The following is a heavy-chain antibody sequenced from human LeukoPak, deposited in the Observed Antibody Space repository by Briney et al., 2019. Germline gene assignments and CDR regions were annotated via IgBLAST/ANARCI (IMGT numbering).Heavy chain of an antibody. CDR2: INPNSGGT. J-gene: IGHJ4*02. V-gene: IGHV1-2*02. CDR3: ARVESGWYKEENY. CDR1: GYTFTGYY. Sequence: ASVKVSCKASGYTFTGYYMHWVRQAPGQGLEWMGWINPNSGGTNYAQKFQGRVTMTRDTSISTAYMELSSLRSEDTAVYYCARVESGWYKEENYWGQGTLVTVSS. D-gene: IGHD6-19*01.